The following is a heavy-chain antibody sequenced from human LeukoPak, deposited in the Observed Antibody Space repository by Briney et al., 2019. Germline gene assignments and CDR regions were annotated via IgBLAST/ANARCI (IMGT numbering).Heavy chain of an antibody. CDR3: ARGVSSSWYGDFDY. D-gene: IGHD6-13*01. CDR1: GGSISSYY. V-gene: IGHV4-59*01. CDR2: IYYSGST. Sequence: SETLSLTCTVSGGSISSYYWSWIRQPPGKGLQWIGFIYYSGSTNYNPSLKIRVTISVDTSKNQFSLKLSSVTAADTAVYYCARGVSSSWYGDFDYWGQGTLVTVSS. J-gene: IGHJ4*02.